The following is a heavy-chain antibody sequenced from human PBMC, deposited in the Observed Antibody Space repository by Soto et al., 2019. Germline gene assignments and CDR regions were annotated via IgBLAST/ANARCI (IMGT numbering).Heavy chain of an antibody. D-gene: IGHD5-18*01. CDR2: IYPGDSDT. CDR1: GYSFTSYW. J-gene: IGHJ6*02. Sequence: GESLKISCKGSGYSFTSYWIGRVRQMPGKGLEWMGIIYPGDSDTRYSPSFQGQVTISADKSISTAYLQWSSLKASDTAMYYCARRGYSYGWDDYYYYGMDVWGQGTTVTVSS. V-gene: IGHV5-51*01. CDR3: ARRGYSYGWDDYYYYGMDV.